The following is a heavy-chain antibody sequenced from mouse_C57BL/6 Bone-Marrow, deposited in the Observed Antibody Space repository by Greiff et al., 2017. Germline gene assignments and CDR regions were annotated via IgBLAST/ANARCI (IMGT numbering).Heavy chain of an antibody. J-gene: IGHJ3*01. CDR1: GYAFTNYL. D-gene: IGHD2-3*01. Sequence: VQLQQSGAELVRPGTSVKVSCKASGYAFTNYLIEWVKQRPGQGLEWIGVINPGSGGTNYNEKFKGKATLTADKSSSTAYMQFSSLTSEDSAIYYCARWGDGPSWFAYWGQGTLVTVSA. CDR3: ARWGDGPSWFAY. CDR2: INPGSGGT. V-gene: IGHV1-54*01.